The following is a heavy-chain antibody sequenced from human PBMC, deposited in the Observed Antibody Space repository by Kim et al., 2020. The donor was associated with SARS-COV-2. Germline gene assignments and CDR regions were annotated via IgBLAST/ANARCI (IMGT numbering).Heavy chain of an antibody. J-gene: IGHJ6*03. CDR2: INHSGST. V-gene: IGHV4-34*01. D-gene: IGHD3-3*01. Sequence: SETLSLTCAVYGGSFNGYYWIWIRQPPGKGLEWIGEINHSGSTNYNPSLKSRVTISVDTSKNQFSLKLSSVTAADTAVYYCARSPLFWSGYNMDVWGKGT. CDR3: ARSPLFWSGYNMDV. CDR1: GGSFNGYY.